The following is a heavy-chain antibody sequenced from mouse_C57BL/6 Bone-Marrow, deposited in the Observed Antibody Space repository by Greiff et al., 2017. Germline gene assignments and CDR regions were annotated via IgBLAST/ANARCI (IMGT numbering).Heavy chain of an antibody. J-gene: IGHJ3*01. CDR2: IDPSDSYT. CDR3: ASDGTWFAY. V-gene: IGHV1-50*01. Sequence: QVQLKQPGAELVKPGASVKLSCKASGYTFTSYWMQWVKQRPGQGLEWIGEIDPSDSYTNYNQKFKGKATLTVDTSSSTAYMQLSSLTSEDSAVYYCASDGTWFAYWGQGTLVTVSA. D-gene: IGHD3-3*01. CDR1: GYTFTSYW.